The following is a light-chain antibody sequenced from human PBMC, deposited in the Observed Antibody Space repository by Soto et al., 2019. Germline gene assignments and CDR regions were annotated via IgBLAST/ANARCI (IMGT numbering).Light chain of an antibody. CDR3: QHYYNPTWT. CDR2: WAS. J-gene: IGKJ1*01. CDR1: QSVLHRSSNKNF. V-gene: IGKV4-1*01. Sequence: DIVMTQSPDSLAVSLGERATVNCKSSQSVLHRSSNKNFLAWYQQKPGQPPKLLISWASTRESGVPDRFSGSGSETDFALTISSLQAEDVAVYFCQHYYNPTWTFGQGTKVEI.